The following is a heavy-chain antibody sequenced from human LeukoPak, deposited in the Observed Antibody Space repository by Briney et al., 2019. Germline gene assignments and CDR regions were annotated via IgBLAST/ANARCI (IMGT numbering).Heavy chain of an antibody. Sequence: PGGSLRLSCAASGFTFSSYWMHWVRQAPGKGLVWASRINSDGSSTSYADSVKGRFTISRDNAKNTLYLQMNSLRAEDTAVYYCARDLGIAAAGTVDYWGQGTLVTVSS. D-gene: IGHD6-13*01. CDR1: GFTFSSYW. CDR2: INSDGSST. V-gene: IGHV3-74*01. CDR3: ARDLGIAAAGTVDY. J-gene: IGHJ4*02.